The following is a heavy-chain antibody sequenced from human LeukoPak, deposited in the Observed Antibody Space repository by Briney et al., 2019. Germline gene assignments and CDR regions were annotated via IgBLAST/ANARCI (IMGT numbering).Heavy chain of an antibody. D-gene: IGHD2-15*01. J-gene: IGHJ6*02. Sequence: GGSLRLSCAASGFTFSSYWMSWVRQAPGKGLEGVANIKQDGSEKYYVDSVKGRFTISTDNAKNSMYLQMNSLRAEDTAVYYCARSATDYYYYGMDVWGQGTTVTVSS. CDR3: ARSATDYYYYGMDV. V-gene: IGHV3-7*01. CDR2: IKQDGSEK. CDR1: GFTFSSYW.